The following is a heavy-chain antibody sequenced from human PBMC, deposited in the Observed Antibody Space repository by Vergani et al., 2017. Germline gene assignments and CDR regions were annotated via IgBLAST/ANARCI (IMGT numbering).Heavy chain of an antibody. J-gene: IGHJ3*02. CDR3: ARDPKSYCSGGSCFSVWGAFDI. CDR2: ISHSGST. V-gene: IGHV4-4*03. D-gene: IGHD2-15*01. Sequence: QVQLQESGPGLVKPPGTLSLTCAVSGDSFRSNKWWTWVRQSPGKTLEWIGEISHSGSTNYNPSLKGRATLSLDTSKNQFPLRLSSVTAADTAVYYCARDPKSYCSGGSCFSVWGAFDIWGRGTTVTVAS. CDR1: GDSFRSNKW.